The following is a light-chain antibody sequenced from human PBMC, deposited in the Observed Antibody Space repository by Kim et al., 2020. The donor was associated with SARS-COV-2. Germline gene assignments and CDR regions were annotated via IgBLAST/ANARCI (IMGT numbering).Light chain of an antibody. CDR2: YDD. J-gene: IGLJ2*01. CDR3: AAWDDSLNGVV. V-gene: IGLV1-36*01. CDR1: TSNIGNNA. Sequence: QSVLTQPPSVSEAPRQRVIISCSGSTSNIGNNAVNWYQQFPGKAPKLLIYYDDLLPSGVSDRFSGSKSGTLASLAISGLQSEDEADYYCAAWDDSLNGVVFGGGTKVTVL.